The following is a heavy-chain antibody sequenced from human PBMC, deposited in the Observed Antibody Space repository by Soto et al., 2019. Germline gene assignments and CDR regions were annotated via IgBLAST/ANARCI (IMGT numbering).Heavy chain of an antibody. D-gene: IGHD2-15*01. CDR2: VAYDGSNK. CDR3: AKDLGYCSGGSCYSEGYLAS. J-gene: IGHJ4*02. V-gene: IGHV3-30*18. Sequence: QVQLVESGGGVVQPGRSLRLSCAASGFTFSSYGMHWVRQAPGKGLEWVALVAYDGSNKNYAASVKGRFAISRDNSKNTLDLQMNMLRTEDAAVYYCAKDLGYCSGGSCYSEGYLASWGQGALVTVSS. CDR1: GFTFSSYG.